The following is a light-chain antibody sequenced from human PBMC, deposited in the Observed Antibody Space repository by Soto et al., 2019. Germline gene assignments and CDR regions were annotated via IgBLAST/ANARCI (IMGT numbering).Light chain of an antibody. V-gene: IGLV2-14*01. CDR1: RSHIGAYDY. Sequence: QGTVTQPASLSGYPGPSIAISCTATRSHIGAYDYVSWFQQHPGKAPKLMISEVNRRPSGVSNRFSGSKSGNTAYRTISGLQVEDEAEYFCLSFTTTSTHVFGTGTKVTVL. CDR2: EVN. CDR3: LSFTTTSTHV. J-gene: IGLJ1*01.